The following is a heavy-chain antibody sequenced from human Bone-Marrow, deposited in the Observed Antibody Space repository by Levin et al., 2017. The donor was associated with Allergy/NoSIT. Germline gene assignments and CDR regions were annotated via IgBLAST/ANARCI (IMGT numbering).Heavy chain of an antibody. V-gene: IGHV3-23*01. D-gene: IGHD5-18*01. CDR2: ISGSGSST. J-gene: IGHJ3*02. Sequence: SCAASGFTFSSYALSWVRQAPGKGLEWVSAISGSGSSTYYADSVKGRFTVSRDNSQNTLYLQMNSLRAEDTAVYYCAKHPSTGYNAFDIWGQGTMVTVSS. CDR1: GFTFSSYA. CDR3: AKHPSTGYNAFDI.